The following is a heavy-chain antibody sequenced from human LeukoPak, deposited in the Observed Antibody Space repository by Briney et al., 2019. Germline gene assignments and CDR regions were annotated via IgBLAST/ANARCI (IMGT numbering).Heavy chain of an antibody. J-gene: IGHJ6*02. D-gene: IGHD5-12*01. CDR3: VATVFGYYYYGMDV. CDR1: GFTFSSYA. V-gene: IGHV3-30*04. Sequence: PGGSLRLSCAASGFTFSSYAMHWVRQAPGKGLEGVAVISYDGSNKYYAASVKGRFTSSRDNSKNTLYLQMNSLRAEDTAVYYSVATVFGYYYYGMDVWGQGTTVTVSS. CDR2: ISYDGSNK.